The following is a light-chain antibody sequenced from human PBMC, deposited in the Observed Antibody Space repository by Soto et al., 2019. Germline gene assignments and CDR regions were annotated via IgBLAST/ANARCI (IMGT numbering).Light chain of an antibody. Sequence: QSALTQPPSASGSPGQSVTISCVGTSSDVGGYDYVSWYQQHTGKAPKLIIYEGNKRPSGVPDRFSGSKSGNTASLTVSGLQAEDEGEYYCSSSAGSNNLGVFGTGTKVTVL. CDR3: SSSAGSNNLGV. V-gene: IGLV2-8*01. CDR2: EGN. J-gene: IGLJ1*01. CDR1: SSDVGGYDY.